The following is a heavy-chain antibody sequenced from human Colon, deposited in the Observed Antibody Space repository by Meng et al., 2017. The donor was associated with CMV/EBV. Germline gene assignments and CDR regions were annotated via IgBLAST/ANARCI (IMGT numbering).Heavy chain of an antibody. CDR3: ARDWGPTNWFADY. V-gene: IGHV3-21*01. J-gene: IGHJ4*02. CDR1: GFTFRDYS. D-gene: IGHD3-10*01. Sequence: GESLKISCAASGFTFRDYSMSWVRQAPGKGLEWVASISTRSSYIYYADSVKGRFTISRDNAKNLLYLQMNTLGAEDTAVYYCARDWGPTNWFADYWGQGTLVTVSS. CDR2: ISTRSSYI.